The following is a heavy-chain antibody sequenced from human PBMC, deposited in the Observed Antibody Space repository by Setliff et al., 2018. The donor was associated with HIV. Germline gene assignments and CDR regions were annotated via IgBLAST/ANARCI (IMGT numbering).Heavy chain of an antibody. J-gene: IGHJ4*02. CDR2: ISSSGFPI. CDR1: GFTFSTYG. Sequence: GGSLRLSCAASGFTFSTYGMNWVRHAPGKGLEWVAQISSSGFPIYYADSVRGRFTASRDNGKNSLFLQMNSPRAEGTAVYYCVRGTLDFWGQGNLVTVSS. V-gene: IGHV3-48*01. CDR3: VRGTLDF.